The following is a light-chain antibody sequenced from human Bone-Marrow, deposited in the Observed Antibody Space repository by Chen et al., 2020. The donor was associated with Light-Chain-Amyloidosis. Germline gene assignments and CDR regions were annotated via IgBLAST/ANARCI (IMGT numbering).Light chain of an antibody. Sequence: SYELTQPPSVSVSPGQTARITCSGDDLPTKYAYWYQQKPGQAPVLVIHRDTERPSGISERFSGSSSGTTATLTISGVQAEDEADYHCQSADSSGTYEVRFGRGTKLTVL. V-gene: IGLV3-25*03. CDR2: RDT. J-gene: IGLJ2*01. CDR1: DLPTKY. CDR3: QSADSSGTYEVR.